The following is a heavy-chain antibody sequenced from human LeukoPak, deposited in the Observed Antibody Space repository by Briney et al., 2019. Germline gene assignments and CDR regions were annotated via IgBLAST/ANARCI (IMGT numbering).Heavy chain of an antibody. J-gene: IGHJ4*02. CDR3: AREGASSLVRGVIGY. Sequence: GGSLRLSCAASGFTFSNYWMSWVRQPPGKGLEWVAHIKPDGSEKNYVDSVKGRFTLFRDDAKNSVYLQMNSLRVEDTAVYYCAREGASSLVRGVIGYWGPGTLVTVSS. V-gene: IGHV3-7*01. D-gene: IGHD3-10*01. CDR2: IKPDGSEK. CDR1: GFTFSNYW.